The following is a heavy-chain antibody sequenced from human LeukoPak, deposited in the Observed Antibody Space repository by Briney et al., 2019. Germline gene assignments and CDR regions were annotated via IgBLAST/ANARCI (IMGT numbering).Heavy chain of an antibody. CDR1: AASITSYY. V-gene: IGHV4-4*09. D-gene: IGHD6-19*01. Sequence: PSETLSLTCGVSAASITSYYWSWIRQSPGKGLQWIGYIHQSGSKDYHPSLKGRVTISAETSQSQFSLSLTSVTAADTAVYFCASARGGVAVSGRGDFDIWGPGTVVTVSP. CDR2: IHQSGSK. J-gene: IGHJ3*02. CDR3: ASARGGVAVSGRGDFDI.